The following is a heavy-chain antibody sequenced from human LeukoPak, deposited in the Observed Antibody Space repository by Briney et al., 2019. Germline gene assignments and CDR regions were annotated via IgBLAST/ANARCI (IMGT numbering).Heavy chain of an antibody. Sequence: QTGGSLRLSCAASGFTFSSYAMSWVRQAPGKGLEWVSAISGSGGSTYYADSVKGRFTISRDNSKNTLYLQMNSLRAEDTAVYYCAKVSGSGGTKYQPSDYWGQGTLVTVSS. CDR3: AKVSGSGGTKYQPSDY. D-gene: IGHD2-15*01. CDR2: ISGSGGST. V-gene: IGHV3-23*01. CDR1: GFTFSSYA. J-gene: IGHJ4*02.